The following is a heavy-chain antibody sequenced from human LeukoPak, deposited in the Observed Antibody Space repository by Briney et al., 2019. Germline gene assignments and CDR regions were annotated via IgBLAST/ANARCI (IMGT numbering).Heavy chain of an antibody. D-gene: IGHD3-22*01. V-gene: IGHV3-23*01. CDR3: AKVPDHGSRSFYYYYYMDV. CDR1: GFTFSSYA. CDR2: ISGDSKYI. Sequence: GGSLRLSCAASGFTFSSYAMTWVHQAPGRGLEWVSAISGDSKYIYYTDSVKGRFTISRDNSKNTLYLQMNSLRAEDTAVYYCAKVPDHGSRSFYYYYYMDVWGKGTTVTVSS. J-gene: IGHJ6*03.